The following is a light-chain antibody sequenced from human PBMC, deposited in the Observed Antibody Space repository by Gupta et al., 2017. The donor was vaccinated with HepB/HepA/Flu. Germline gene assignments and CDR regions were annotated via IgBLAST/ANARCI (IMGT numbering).Light chain of an antibody. Sequence: EIVLTQSPGTLSLSPGERATLSCRASQSVSSSYLVWYQQKPGQAPRLLIYGASSRATGIPDRFSGSGSGTDFTLTINRLEPEDFAVYYCQQEGSSPYTFGQGTKLEIK. CDR3: QQEGSSPYT. CDR2: GAS. V-gene: IGKV3-20*01. J-gene: IGKJ2*01. CDR1: QSVSSSY.